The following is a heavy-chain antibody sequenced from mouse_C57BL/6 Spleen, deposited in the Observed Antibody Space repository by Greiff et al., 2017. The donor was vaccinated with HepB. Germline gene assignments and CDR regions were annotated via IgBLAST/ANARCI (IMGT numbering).Heavy chain of an antibody. Sequence: VQLQQPGAELVRPGSSVKLSCKASGYTFTSYWMDWVKQSPGQGLEWIGNIYPSDSETHYNQKFKDKATLTVDKSSSTAYMQLSSLTSEDSAVYYCARPSIYDGYYYAMDYWGQGTSVTVSS. V-gene: IGHV1-61*01. CDR1: GYTFTSYW. CDR2: IYPSDSET. CDR3: ARPSIYDGYYYAMDY. J-gene: IGHJ4*01. D-gene: IGHD2-3*01.